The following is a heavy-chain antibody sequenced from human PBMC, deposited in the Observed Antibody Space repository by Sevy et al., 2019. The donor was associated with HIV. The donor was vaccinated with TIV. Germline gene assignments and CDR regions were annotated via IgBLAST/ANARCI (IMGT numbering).Heavy chain of an antibody. J-gene: IGHJ4*02. CDR2: IRNKANSSAT. Sequence: GGSLRLSCAASGFTFSGSAMHWVRQASGKGLEWVGRIRNKANSSATAYAASVKGRFTISGEDSKNTAYLQMNSLKTEDTAVYYCVGGSYSSGWYFDYWGQGTLVTVSS. CDR3: VGGSYSSGWYFDY. V-gene: IGHV3-73*01. CDR1: GFTFSGSA. D-gene: IGHD6-19*01.